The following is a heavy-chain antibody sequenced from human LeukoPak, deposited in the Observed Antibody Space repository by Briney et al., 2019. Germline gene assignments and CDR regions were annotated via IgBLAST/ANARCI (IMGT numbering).Heavy chain of an antibody. V-gene: IGHV1-69*05. D-gene: IGHD6-6*01. Sequence: ASVKVSCKASGGTFSSYAISWVRQAPGQGLEWMGGINPIFGTANYAQKFQGRVTITTDESTSTAYMELSSLRSENTAVYYCATLIQSSSSNYYYYYMDVWGKGTTVTVSS. J-gene: IGHJ6*03. CDR2: INPIFGTA. CDR3: ATLIQSSSSNYYYYYMDV. CDR1: GGTFSSYA.